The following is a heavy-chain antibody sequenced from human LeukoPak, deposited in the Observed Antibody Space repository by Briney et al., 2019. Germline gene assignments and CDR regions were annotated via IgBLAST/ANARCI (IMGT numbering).Heavy chain of an antibody. CDR2: ITPYNGYK. CDR1: GYTFTRYG. Sequence: GASVKVSCQTSGYTFTRYGITWVRQTPGQGLEWMGWITPYNGYKKYAQKFQGRLTLTTDTSTTTASMELNSLTSDDTAVYHCARGRYCSSTSCYLSEARLTFWGQGTLVTVSS. V-gene: IGHV1-18*01. CDR3: ARGRYCSSTSCYLSEARLTF. J-gene: IGHJ4*02. D-gene: IGHD2-2*01.